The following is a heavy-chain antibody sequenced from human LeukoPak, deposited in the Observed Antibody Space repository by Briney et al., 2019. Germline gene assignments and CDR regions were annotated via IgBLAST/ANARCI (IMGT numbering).Heavy chain of an antibody. D-gene: IGHD3-10*01. CDR1: GFTFTSYA. CDR2: ISYDGSNK. J-gene: IGHJ4*02. Sequence: GGSLRLSCAASGFTFTSYALHWVRQAPGKGLEWVAVISYDGSNKYYADSVKGRFTISRDNAKKSLYLQMNSLRAEDTAIYYCAKDLVTGSLDYWGQGTLVTVSS. V-gene: IGHV3-30*04. CDR3: AKDLVTGSLDY.